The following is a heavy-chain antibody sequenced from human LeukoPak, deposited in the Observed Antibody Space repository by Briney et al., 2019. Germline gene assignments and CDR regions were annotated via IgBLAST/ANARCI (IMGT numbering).Heavy chain of an antibody. CDR3: ARDESLIAAAGSPLDY. CDR2: ISYDGSNK. CDR1: GFTFSRYA. Sequence: PGRSLRLSCAASGFTFSRYAMHWVRQAPGKGLEWVAVISYDGSNKYYADSVKGRFTISRDNSKNTLYLQMNSLRAEDTAVYYCARDESLIAAAGSPLDYWGQGTLVTVSS. J-gene: IGHJ4*02. V-gene: IGHV3-30*04. D-gene: IGHD6-13*01.